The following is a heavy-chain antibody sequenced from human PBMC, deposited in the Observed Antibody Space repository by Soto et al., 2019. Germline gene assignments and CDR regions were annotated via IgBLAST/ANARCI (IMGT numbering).Heavy chain of an antibody. CDR1: GASISSPHDY. D-gene: IGHD3-16*01. Sequence: SETLSLTCTVSGASISSPHDYWGWIRQSPGRGLEWIGSIYYSGSTYYNPSLKSRISISVDTSKNQFSLNLTSVTAADTAIYYCVRHFITAYMVYYFDFWGQVTLVTV. CDR3: VRHFITAYMVYYFDF. CDR2: IYYSGST. V-gene: IGHV4-39*01. J-gene: IGHJ4*02.